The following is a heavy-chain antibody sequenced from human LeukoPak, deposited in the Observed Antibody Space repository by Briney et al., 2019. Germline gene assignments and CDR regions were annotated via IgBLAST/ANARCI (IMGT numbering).Heavy chain of an antibody. CDR3: ARGRTYHYDRSSYCLAY. Sequence: PSETLSLTCVVSGESFDDNFWGWIRQPPGTGLDLIGVINRKGITNYNPSFKSRVTLSIDTSKNQFSLGLTSVTAADTAMYYCARGRTYHYDRSSYCLAYWGQGTLATVSS. J-gene: IGHJ4*02. D-gene: IGHD3-22*01. V-gene: IGHV4-34*01. CDR1: GESFDDNF. CDR2: INRKGIT.